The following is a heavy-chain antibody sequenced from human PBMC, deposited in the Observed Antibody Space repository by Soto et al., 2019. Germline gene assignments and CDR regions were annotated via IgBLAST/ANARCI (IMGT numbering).Heavy chain of an antibody. V-gene: IGHV1-18*01. CDR1: GYSFTSYG. Sequence: QVQLVQSGAEVKKPGASVKVSCKASGYSFTSYGISWVRQAPGQGLEWMGGISAYNGNKKYAQKLQGRVTMTTDTSTSTAYMELRSLRSVDTAVYCCARDLGQQLVDYWGQGTLVTVSS. CDR3: ARDLGQQLVDY. D-gene: IGHD6-13*01. CDR2: ISAYNGNK. J-gene: IGHJ4*02.